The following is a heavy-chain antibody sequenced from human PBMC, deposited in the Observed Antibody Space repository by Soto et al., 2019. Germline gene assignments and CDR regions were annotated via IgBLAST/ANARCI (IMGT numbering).Heavy chain of an antibody. CDR1: GFTFSSYA. CDR3: ASPILGYCSGSSCSTTDY. D-gene: IGHD2-15*01. J-gene: IGHJ4*02. V-gene: IGHV3-23*01. Sequence: GGSLRLSCAASGFTFSSYAMTWVRQAPGKGLEWVSTISDSGGSTYYADSVKGRFTISRDNSKNTLYLQMNSLRAEDTAVYFCASPILGYCSGSSCSTTDYWGQGTLVTVSS. CDR2: ISDSGGST.